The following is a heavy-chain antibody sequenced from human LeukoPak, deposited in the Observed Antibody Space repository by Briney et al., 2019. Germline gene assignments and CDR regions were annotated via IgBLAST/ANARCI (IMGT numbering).Heavy chain of an antibody. Sequence: GGSLRLSCAASGFIFTDYAMHWVRQPPGKGLEWVALVSYDGRNENYADSVKGRFTISRDNSKNTLYLQMNSLRVEDTAVYYCARERGGVLNYFDYWGQGTLVTVSS. CDR1: GFIFTDYA. J-gene: IGHJ4*02. D-gene: IGHD4/OR15-4a*01. CDR2: VSYDGRNE. V-gene: IGHV3-30*14. CDR3: ARERGGVLNYFDY.